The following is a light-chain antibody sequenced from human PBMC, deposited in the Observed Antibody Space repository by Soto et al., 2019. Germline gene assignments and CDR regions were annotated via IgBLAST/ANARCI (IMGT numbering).Light chain of an antibody. Sequence: DIVMTQSPDSLAVSLGERATINCKSSQTIVYSSNNKNCLAWYQQKPGQPPKLLIYWASIREFGVPDRFSGSGYRTDFTLTISSLQAEDVAVYYCQQSYSTPPLTFGGGTKVQIK. J-gene: IGKJ4*01. CDR3: QQSYSTPPLT. CDR1: QTIVYSSNNKNC. CDR2: WAS. V-gene: IGKV4-1*01.